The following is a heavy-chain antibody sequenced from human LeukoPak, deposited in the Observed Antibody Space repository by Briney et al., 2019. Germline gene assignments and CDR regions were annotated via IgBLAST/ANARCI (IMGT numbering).Heavy chain of an antibody. D-gene: IGHD6-19*01. CDR3: ARAVADYFDY. V-gene: IGHV3-30*03. J-gene: IGHJ4*02. Sequence: HTGRSLRLSCAASGFTFSSYGMHWVRQAPGKGLEWVAVISYDGSNKYYADSVKGRFTISRDNSKNTLYLQMNSLRAEDTAVYYCARAVADYFDYWGQGTLVTVSS. CDR1: GFTFSSYG. CDR2: ISYDGSNK.